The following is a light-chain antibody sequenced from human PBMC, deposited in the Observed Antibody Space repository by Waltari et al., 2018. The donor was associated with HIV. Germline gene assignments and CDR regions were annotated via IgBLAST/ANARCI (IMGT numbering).Light chain of an antibody. CDR2: EVS. V-gene: IGLV2-14*01. J-gene: IGLJ1*01. CDR3: SSSTSSSTGV. Sequence: QSALTQPASVSGSPGQSITISCTGTSSDVGDYNYIPWYQQHPGKAPKLIIYEVSNRPSGVSNRFSGSKSGNTASLTISGLQAEDAADYYCSSSTSSSTGVFGTGTKVTVL. CDR1: SSDVGDYNY.